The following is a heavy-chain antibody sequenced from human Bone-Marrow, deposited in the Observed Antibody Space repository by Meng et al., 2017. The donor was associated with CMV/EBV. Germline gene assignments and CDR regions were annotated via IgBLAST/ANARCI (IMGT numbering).Heavy chain of an antibody. V-gene: IGHV2-70D*14. CDR1: GFSLSTSGMR. CDR3: ARSIAVAPGYYYGMDV. D-gene: IGHD6-19*01. Sequence: SGPTLVKPTQTLTLTCTFSGFSLSTSGMRVSWIRQPPGKALEWLARIDWDDDKFYSTSLKTRLTIPKDTSKNQVVLTMTNMDPVDTATYYCARSIAVAPGYYYGMDVWGQGTTVTVSS. J-gene: IGHJ6*02. CDR2: IDWDDDK.